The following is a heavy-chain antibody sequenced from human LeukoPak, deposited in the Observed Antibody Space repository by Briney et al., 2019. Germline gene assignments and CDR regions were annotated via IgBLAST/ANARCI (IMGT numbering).Heavy chain of an antibody. CDR1: GYSISSGYY. J-gene: IGHJ3*02. CDR3: AREGARWEPSFSAFDI. D-gene: IGHD1-26*01. Sequence: KPSETLSLTCTVSGYSISSGYYWGWIRQPPGKGLEWIGSIYHSGSTYYNPSLKSRVTISVDTSKNQFSLKLSSVTAADTAVYYCAREGARWEPSFSAFDIWGQGTMVTVPS. CDR2: IYHSGST. V-gene: IGHV4-38-2*02.